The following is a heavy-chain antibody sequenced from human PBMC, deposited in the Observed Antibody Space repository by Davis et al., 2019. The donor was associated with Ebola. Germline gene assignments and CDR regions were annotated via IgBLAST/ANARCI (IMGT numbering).Heavy chain of an antibody. J-gene: IGHJ3*02. Sequence: WMRQTPGKGLEWIGEINHSGSTNYNPSLKSRVTISLDTYNNQFSLKLTSVTAADTAMYYCARVTIAARPISDSFDIWGQGTVVTVSS. V-gene: IGHV4-34*01. CDR2: INHSGST. CDR3: ARVTIAARPISDSFDI. D-gene: IGHD6-6*01.